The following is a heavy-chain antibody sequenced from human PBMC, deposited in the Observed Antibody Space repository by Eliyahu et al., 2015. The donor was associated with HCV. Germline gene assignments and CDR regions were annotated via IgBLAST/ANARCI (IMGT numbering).Heavy chain of an antibody. Sequence: QVQLQESGPGLVKPSETLSLTCTVXGGSISSYYWSWIRQPPGEGPGGVGDIYYSGSTNHNPSLKSRVTISVDTSKNQFSLKLSSVTAADTAVYYCEKCSNSSGWYRAFDIWGQGTMVTVSS. V-gene: IGHV4-59*01. D-gene: IGHD6-19*01. CDR1: GGSISSYY. CDR2: IYYSGST. CDR3: EKCSNSSGWYRAFDI. J-gene: IGHJ3*02.